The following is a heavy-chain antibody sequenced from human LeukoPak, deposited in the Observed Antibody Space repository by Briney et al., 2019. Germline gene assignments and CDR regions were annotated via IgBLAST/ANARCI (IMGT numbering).Heavy chain of an antibody. D-gene: IGHD6-13*01. J-gene: IGHJ6*03. CDR1: GGSISSSNW. CDR3: ARLDGFYSSSWYRVYYYMDV. CDR2: IYHSGST. Sequence: SETLSLTCAVSGGSISSSNWWSWVRQPPGKGLEWIGEIYHSGSTNYNPSLKSRVTISVDTSKNQFSLNLGSVTAADTAVYYCARLDGFYSSSWYRVYYYMDVWGKGTTVTISS. V-gene: IGHV4-4*02.